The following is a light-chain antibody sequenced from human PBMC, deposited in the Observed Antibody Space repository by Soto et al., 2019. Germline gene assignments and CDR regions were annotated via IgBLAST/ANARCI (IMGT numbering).Light chain of an antibody. CDR3: QQYATSPLT. CDR1: QSVAKNY. J-gene: IGKJ4*01. Sequence: EIVLTQSPGTLSLSPGERASLSCRASQSVAKNYLAWYQQKPGQALRLLISDASSRATGIPDRFSGSRSGTDFTLTISRLEAEDFAVYFCQQYATSPLTFGGGTKVGIK. V-gene: IGKV3-20*01. CDR2: DAS.